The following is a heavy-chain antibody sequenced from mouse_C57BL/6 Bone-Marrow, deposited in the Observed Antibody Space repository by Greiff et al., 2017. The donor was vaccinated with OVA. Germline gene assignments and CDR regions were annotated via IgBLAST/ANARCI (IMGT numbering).Heavy chain of an antibody. J-gene: IGHJ2*01. CDR1: GYTFTSYW. Sequence: QVQLQQPGAELVMPGASVKLSCKASGYTFTSYWMHWVKQRPGQGLEWIGEIDPSDSYTNYNQKFKGKSTLTVAKSSSTAYMQLSSLTSEDSAVYYCARWEGSSYGTFDYWGQGTTLTVSS. CDR2: IDPSDSYT. CDR3: ARWEGSSYGTFDY. V-gene: IGHV1-69*01. D-gene: IGHD1-1*01.